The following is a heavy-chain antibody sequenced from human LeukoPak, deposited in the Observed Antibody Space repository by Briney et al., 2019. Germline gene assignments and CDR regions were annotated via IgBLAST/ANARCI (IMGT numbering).Heavy chain of an antibody. CDR1: GYTFTSYG. J-gene: IGHJ4*02. V-gene: IGHV1-18*01. Sequence: ASVKVSCKASGYTFTSYGISWVRQAPGQGLEWMGWISAYNGNTNNAQKLQGRVTMTTDTSTSTAYMDLRSLRSDDTAVYYCAREADGSGYCSSTSCYELFDYWGQGTLVTVSS. D-gene: IGHD2-2*01. CDR2: ISAYNGNT. CDR3: AREADGSGYCSSTSCYELFDY.